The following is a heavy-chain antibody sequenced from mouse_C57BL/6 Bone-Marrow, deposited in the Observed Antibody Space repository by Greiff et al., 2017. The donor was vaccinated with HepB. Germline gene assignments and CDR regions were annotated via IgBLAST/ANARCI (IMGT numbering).Heavy chain of an antibody. V-gene: IGHV1-75*01. CDR2: IFPGSGST. D-gene: IGHD2-2*01. CDR3: AHSTMVRAWFAY. J-gene: IGHJ3*01. CDR1: GYTFTDYY. Sequence: VQGVESGPELVKPGASVKISCKASGYTFTDYYINWVKQRPGQGLEWIGWIFPGSGSTYYNEKFKGTAPLTVDKSSSTAYMLLSSLTSEDSAVYFCAHSTMVRAWFAYWGQGTLVTVSA.